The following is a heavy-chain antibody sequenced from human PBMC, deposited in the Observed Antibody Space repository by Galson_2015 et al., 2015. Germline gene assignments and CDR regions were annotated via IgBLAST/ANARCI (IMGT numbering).Heavy chain of an antibody. V-gene: IGHV3-30*04. D-gene: IGHD2-15*01. CDR1: GFTFSSYA. J-gene: IGHJ6*02. Sequence: SLRLSCAASGFTFSSYAMHWVRQAPGKGLEWVAVISYDGSNEYYADSVQGRFTISRDNSKNTLFLQMNSLRAEDTAVYYCAKGIGSTRYYYYGMDVWGQGTTVTVSS. CDR3: AKGIGSTRYYYYGMDV. CDR2: ISYDGSNE.